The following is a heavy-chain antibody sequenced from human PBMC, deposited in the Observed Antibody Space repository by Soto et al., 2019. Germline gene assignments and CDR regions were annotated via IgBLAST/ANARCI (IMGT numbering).Heavy chain of an antibody. CDR3: ASSAYSDILTGYYMDYYYYGMDV. CDR1: GGSISSYY. Sequence: SETLSLTCTVSGGSISSYYWSWIRQPPGKGLEWIGYIYYSGSTNYNPSLKSRVTISVDTSKNQFSLKLSSVTAADTAVYYCASSAYSDILTGYYMDYYYYGMDVWGQGTTVTVSS. J-gene: IGHJ6*02. D-gene: IGHD3-9*01. CDR2: IYYSGST. V-gene: IGHV4-59*01.